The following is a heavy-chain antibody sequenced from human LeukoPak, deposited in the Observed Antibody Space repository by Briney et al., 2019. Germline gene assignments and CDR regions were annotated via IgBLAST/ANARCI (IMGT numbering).Heavy chain of an antibody. D-gene: IGHD5-12*01. CDR3: ARGDSGYDYSFVN. CDR1: GGTFSSHV. Sequence: SVKDSRKAPGGTFSSHVIRGVRQAAGEGRAWVGWIIPILGTTNYAQKFEGRVTITTDEATSTGYMELRSLRSDDTAVYYCARGDSGYDYSFVNWGQGTLVTVSS. CDR2: IIPILGTT. J-gene: IGHJ4*02. V-gene: IGHV1-69*05.